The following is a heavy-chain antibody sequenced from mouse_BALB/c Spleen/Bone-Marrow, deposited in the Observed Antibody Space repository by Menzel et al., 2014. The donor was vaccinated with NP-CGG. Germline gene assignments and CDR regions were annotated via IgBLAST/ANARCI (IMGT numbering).Heavy chain of an antibody. CDR2: INPDSSTI. V-gene: IGHV4-1*02. J-gene: IGHJ2*01. Sequence: EVQLVESGGGLVQPGGSLKLSCAASGFDFSRYWMSWVRQAPGKGLEWIGEINPDSSTINYTPSLKDKFIISRDNAKNTLYLQMCKVRSEDTALYYCARLGYYGYFDYWGQGTTLTVSS. CDR3: ARLGYYGYFDY. D-gene: IGHD2-3*01. CDR1: GFDFSRYW.